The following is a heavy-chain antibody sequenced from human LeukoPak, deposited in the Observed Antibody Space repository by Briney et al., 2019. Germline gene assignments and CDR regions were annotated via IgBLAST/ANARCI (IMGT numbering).Heavy chain of an antibody. CDR3: ASGGVVPATYYYYYYMDV. CDR2: IYYSGST. J-gene: IGHJ6*03. Sequence: SETLSLTCTVSGGSISSSSYYWGWIRQPPGKGLEWIGSIYYSGSTYYNPSLKSRVTISVDTSKNQFSLKLSSVTAADTAVYYCASGGVVPATYYYYYYMDVWGKGTTVTVSS. V-gene: IGHV4-39*01. CDR1: GGSISSSSYY. D-gene: IGHD2-2*01.